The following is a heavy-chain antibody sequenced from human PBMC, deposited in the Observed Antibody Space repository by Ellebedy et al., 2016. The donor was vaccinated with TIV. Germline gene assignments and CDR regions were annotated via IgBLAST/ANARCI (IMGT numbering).Heavy chain of an antibody. CDR1: GHTFTIDY. CDR2: IYPRGGST. V-gene: IGHV1-46*03. CDR3: ARNTTSDWFDP. J-gene: IGHJ5*02. Sequence: ASVKVSCXTSGHTFTIDYIHWVRQAPGRGLERIGMIYPRGGSTNYAQSLQGRVTMTWDTSTTTVYLDLTSLTSKDTAIYYCARNTTSDWFDPWGQGTLVTVSS. D-gene: IGHD1-14*01.